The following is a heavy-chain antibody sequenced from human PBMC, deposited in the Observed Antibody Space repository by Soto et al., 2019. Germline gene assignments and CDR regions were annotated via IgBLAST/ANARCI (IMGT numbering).Heavy chain of an antibody. Sequence: QVQLVESGGGVVQPGRSLRLYCAASGFTFSSYAMHWVRQAPGKGLEWVAVISYDGSNKYYADSVKGRFTISRDNSKNTLYLQMNSLRAEDTAVYYCARDWCISTSCYGGVHYFDFWGQGTLVTVSS. J-gene: IGHJ4*02. CDR1: GFTFSSYA. D-gene: IGHD2-2*01. CDR3: ARDWCISTSCYGGVHYFDF. CDR2: ISYDGSNK. V-gene: IGHV3-30-3*01.